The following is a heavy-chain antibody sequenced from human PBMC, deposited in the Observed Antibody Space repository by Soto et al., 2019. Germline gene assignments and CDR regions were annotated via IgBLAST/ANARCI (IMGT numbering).Heavy chain of an antibody. CDR3: ARFYYGSNYYYYGMDV. CDR1: GYTFTSYD. J-gene: IGHJ6*02. V-gene: IGHV1-8*01. CDR2: MNPNSGNT. D-gene: IGHD3-3*01. Sequence: QVQLVQSGAEVKKPGASVKVSCKASGYTFTSYDINWVRQATGQGLEWMGWMNPNSGNTGYAQKFQGRVTMTRNTSISTAYMELSSLRSEDTAVYYCARFYYGSNYYYYGMDVWGQGTTVTVSS.